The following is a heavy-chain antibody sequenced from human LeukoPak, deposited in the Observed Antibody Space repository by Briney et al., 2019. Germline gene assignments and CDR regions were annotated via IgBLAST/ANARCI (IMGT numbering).Heavy chain of an antibody. D-gene: IGHD6-6*01. CDR3: ARLTRLSTSPDRYYLDY. J-gene: IGHJ4*02. Sequence: SETLSLTCTVSGDSISSYYWSWIRRPPGKGLEWIGYIHTGGGTSYIPSLKGRVTISIDTSKNQFSLKLSSVTAADSAVYYCARLTRLSTSPDRYYLDYWGQDTLVTVSS. CDR1: GDSISSYY. CDR2: IHTGGGT. V-gene: IGHV4-4*09.